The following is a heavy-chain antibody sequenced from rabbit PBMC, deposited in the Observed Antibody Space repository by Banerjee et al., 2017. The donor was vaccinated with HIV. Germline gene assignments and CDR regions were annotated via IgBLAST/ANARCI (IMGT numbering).Heavy chain of an antibody. Sequence: QEQLEESGGDLVKPGASLTLTCTASGFSFSSYYWICWVRQAPGKGLELIGCIYTGSGSSYYASWAKGRFTITRSTSLNTVTLQMTSLTAADTATYFCARATVIYAGDVDAYLYYGMDLWGQGTLVTVS. CDR3: ARATVIYAGDVDAYLYYGMDL. J-gene: IGHJ6*01. V-gene: IGHV1S43*01. CDR1: GFSFSSYYW. D-gene: IGHD4-2*01. CDR2: IYTGSGSS.